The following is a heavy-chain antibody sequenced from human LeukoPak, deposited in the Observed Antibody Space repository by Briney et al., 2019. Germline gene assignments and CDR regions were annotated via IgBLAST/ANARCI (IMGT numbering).Heavy chain of an antibody. CDR1: GGTFSSYA. CDR2: IIPIFGTA. D-gene: IGHD3-10*01. Sequence: SVKVSCKASGGTFSSYAISWVRQAPGQGLEWMGGIIPIFGTANYAQKFQGRVTITADESTSTAYMELSSLRSEDTAVYYCARAPYYYGSGSYYLGFDYWGQGTLVTVSS. V-gene: IGHV1-69*13. J-gene: IGHJ4*02. CDR3: ARAPYYYGSGSYYLGFDY.